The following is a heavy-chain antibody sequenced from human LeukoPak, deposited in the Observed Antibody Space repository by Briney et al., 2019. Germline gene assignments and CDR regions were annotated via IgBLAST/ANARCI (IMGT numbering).Heavy chain of an antibody. CDR3: ATVGTVGFLDAFDI. CDR2: IYSGGST. D-gene: IGHD4-23*01. J-gene: IGHJ3*02. Sequence: GGSLRLSCAASGFTVSSNYMSWVRQAPGKGLEWVSVIYSGGSTYYADSGKGRFTISRDNSKNTLYLQMNSLRAEDTAVYYCATVGTVGFLDAFDIWGQGTMVTVSS. CDR1: GFTVSSNY. V-gene: IGHV3-53*01.